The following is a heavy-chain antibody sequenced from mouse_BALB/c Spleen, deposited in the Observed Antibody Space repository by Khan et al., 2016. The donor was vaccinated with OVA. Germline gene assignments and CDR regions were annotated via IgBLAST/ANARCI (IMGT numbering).Heavy chain of an antibody. V-gene: IGHV9-1*02. CDR1: GYTFTNYG. Sequence: QIQLVQSGPELKKPGETVKISCKASGYTFTNYGMNWVKQAPGKGLKWMGWINTYTGEPTYADDFKGRFAFSLETSASTAYLQINNLRNEDMATYFCAKTYESDDRYFDVWGAGTTVTVSS. D-gene: IGHD2-12*01. CDR2: INTYTGEP. J-gene: IGHJ1*01. CDR3: AKTYESDDRYFDV.